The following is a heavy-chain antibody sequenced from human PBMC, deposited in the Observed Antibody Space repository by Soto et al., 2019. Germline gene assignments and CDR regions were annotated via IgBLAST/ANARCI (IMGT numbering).Heavy chain of an antibody. CDR3: TTRNIVATVCFDY. V-gene: IGHV3-15*01. D-gene: IGHD5-12*01. CDR2: IKSKTDGGTT. J-gene: IGHJ4*02. Sequence: GGSLRLSCAASGFTFSNAWMSWVRQAPGKGLEWVGRIKSKTDGGTTDYAAPVKGRFTNSRDDSKNTLYLQMNSLKTEDTAVYYCTTRNIVATVCFDYWGQGTLVTVSS. CDR1: GFTFSNAW.